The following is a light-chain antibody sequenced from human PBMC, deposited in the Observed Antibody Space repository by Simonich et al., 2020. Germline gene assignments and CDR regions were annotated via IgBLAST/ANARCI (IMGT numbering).Light chain of an antibody. V-gene: IGKV6-21*02. J-gene: IGKJ2*01. CDR1: KSIGSS. Sequence: EIVLTQSPDFQSVPPKEKVTITCRASKSIGSSFTRYQQKPNKAPKLLIKYASQSISVVTSRFSGSGSGTDFTLTINSLEAEDAATYYCHQSSSLPHTFGQGTKLEIK. CDR3: HQSSSLPHT. CDR2: YAS.